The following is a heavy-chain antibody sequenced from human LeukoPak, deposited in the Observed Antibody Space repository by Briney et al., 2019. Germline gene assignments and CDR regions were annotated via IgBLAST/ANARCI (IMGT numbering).Heavy chain of an antibody. J-gene: IGHJ6*02. CDR1: GGSISSSSYY. CDR3: ARGNYVRYYYYYYGMDV. CDR2: IYFSGSS. Sequence: SETLSLTCTVSGGSISSSSYYWGWIRQPPGKGLEWVRSIYFSGSSYYNPTLKSRVTISVDTSKNHFSLKLSSVTAADTAVYYCARGNYVRYYYYYYGMDVWGQGTTVTVSS. V-gene: IGHV4-39*02. D-gene: IGHD4-11*01.